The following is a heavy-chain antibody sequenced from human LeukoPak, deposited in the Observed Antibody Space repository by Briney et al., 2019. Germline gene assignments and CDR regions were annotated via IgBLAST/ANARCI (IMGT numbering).Heavy chain of an antibody. D-gene: IGHD2-15*01. Sequence: GGSLRLSCSASGFTFITYAMHWVRQAPGKGLEYVSAISINGGTTYYADSVKDRFTISRDNSKNTLYLQMGSLRPDDMAVYYCARMGGFCSGNPCYSPYLYHMDVWGKGTTVTVSS. J-gene: IGHJ6*03. CDR3: ARMGGFCSGNPCYSPYLYHMDV. CDR2: ISINGGTT. V-gene: IGHV3-64*02. CDR1: GFTFITYA.